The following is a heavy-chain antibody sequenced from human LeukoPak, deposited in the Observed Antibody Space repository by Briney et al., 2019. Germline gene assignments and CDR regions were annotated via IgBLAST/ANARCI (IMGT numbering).Heavy chain of an antibody. Sequence: GASVKVSCKASGYTFTRYGISWVRQAPGQGLEWMGWISAYNGNTNYARKLQGRVTVTTDTSTSTAYMELTSLTSDDTAVYYCARASRYYASGSLPFDYWGQGTPVTVSS. CDR1: GYTFTRYG. J-gene: IGHJ4*02. CDR2: ISAYNGNT. CDR3: ARASRYYASGSLPFDY. V-gene: IGHV1-18*01. D-gene: IGHD3-10*01.